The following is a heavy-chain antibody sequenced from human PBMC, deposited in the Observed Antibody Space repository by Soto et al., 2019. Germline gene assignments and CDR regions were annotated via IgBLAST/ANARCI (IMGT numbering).Heavy chain of an antibody. Sequence: QVQLVQSGAEVKKPGASVKVSCKASGYTFTSYDINWVRQATGQGLEWMGWMNPNSGNTGYAQKFQGRVTMTRNTSISTAYSTQSTQTSEETSWFFCVRTLYSDNVDYRDPGTLGSFAS. CDR3: VRTLYSDNVDY. D-gene: IGHD4-17*01. V-gene: IGHV1-8*01. J-gene: IGHJ4*02. CDR2: MNPNSGNT. CDR1: GYTFTSYD.